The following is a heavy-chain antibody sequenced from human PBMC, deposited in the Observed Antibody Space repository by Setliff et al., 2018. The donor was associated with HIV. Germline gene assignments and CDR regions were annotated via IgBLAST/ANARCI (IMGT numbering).Heavy chain of an antibody. Sequence: PGGSLRLSCAASGLIFSSYEMNWVRQAPGKGLEWISFIGGHGSIIHYADSVKGRFTISRDNAKNSVYLQMHSLRVEDTAVYYCARPLGVGPARGYYGMDVWGQGTTVTVSS. CDR1: GLIFSSYE. CDR3: ARPLGVGPARGYYGMDV. CDR2: IGGHGSII. J-gene: IGHJ6*02. D-gene: IGHD1-26*01. V-gene: IGHV3-48*03.